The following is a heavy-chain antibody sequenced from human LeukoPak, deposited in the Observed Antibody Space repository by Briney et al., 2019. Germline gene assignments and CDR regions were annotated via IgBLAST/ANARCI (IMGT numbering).Heavy chain of an antibody. CDR1: GGSISNSNW. V-gene: IGHV4-4*02. D-gene: IGHD6-19*01. Sequence: SETLSLTCAVSGGSISNSNWWSWVRQPPGKGLEWIREIYHSGSADYNPSLKSRVTISIDKSKNQFSLNLNSVTAADTAVYFCARASTGWHFFDYWGQGTLVAVSS. CDR2: IYHSGSA. J-gene: IGHJ4*02. CDR3: ARASTGWHFFDY.